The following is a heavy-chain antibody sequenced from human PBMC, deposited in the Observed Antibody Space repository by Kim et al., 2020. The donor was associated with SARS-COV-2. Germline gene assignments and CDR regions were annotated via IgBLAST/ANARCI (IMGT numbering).Heavy chain of an antibody. CDR2: IYYSGST. CDR3: ARAQATGYCSGGSCYQAPFDS. Sequence: SETLSLTCTVSGGSISSGGYYWSWIRQHPGNGLEWIGYIYYSGSTYYNPSLKSRVTISVDTSKNQFSLKLSSVTAADTAVYYCARAQATGYCSGGSCYQAPFDSWGQGTLVTVTS. D-gene: IGHD2-15*01. J-gene: IGHJ4*02. V-gene: IGHV4-31*03. CDR1: GGSISSGGYY.